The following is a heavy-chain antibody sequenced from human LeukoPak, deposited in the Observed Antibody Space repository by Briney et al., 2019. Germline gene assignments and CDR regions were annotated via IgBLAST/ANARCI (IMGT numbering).Heavy chain of an antibody. J-gene: IGHJ4*02. CDR3: ARANGQLWTTPDY. CDR1: GFTFSTYG. D-gene: IGHD5-18*01. CDR2: ISYDGSKK. V-gene: IGHV3-30*03. Sequence: GGSLRLSCAASGFTFSTYGMHWVRQAPGEGLEWVAVISYDGSKKYSAESVKGRFTISRDNSKNTLYLQMNSLRPEDTAVYFCARANGQLWTTPDYWGQGTLVTISS.